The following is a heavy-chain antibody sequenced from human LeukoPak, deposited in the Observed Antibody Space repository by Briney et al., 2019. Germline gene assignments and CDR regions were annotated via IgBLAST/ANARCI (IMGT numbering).Heavy chain of an antibody. V-gene: IGHV3-21*01. Sequence: PGGSLRLSCAASGFTFSNDGMSWACQAPGKGLEWVSSISSSSSYIYYADSVKGRFTISRDNAKNSLYLQMNSLRAEDTAVYYCARKMGRVGDDIIVVVPAAMWDVWGKGTTVTVSS. D-gene: IGHD2-2*01. CDR3: ARKMGRVGDDIIVVVPAAMWDV. J-gene: IGHJ6*04. CDR2: ISSSSSYI. CDR1: GFTFSNDG.